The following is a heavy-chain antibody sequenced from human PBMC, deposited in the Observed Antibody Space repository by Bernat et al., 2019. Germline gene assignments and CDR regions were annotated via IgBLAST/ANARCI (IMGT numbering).Heavy chain of an antibody. D-gene: IGHD2-15*01. V-gene: IGHV1-18*01. CDR1: GYTFTSYG. J-gene: IGHJ6*03. CDR3: ARARIDCSGGSCYPKNYYYYYYMDV. Sequence: QVQLVQSGAEVKKPGALVKVSCKASGYTFTSYGISWVRQAPGQGLEWMGWISAYNGNTNYAQKLQGRVTMTTDTSTSTAYMELRSLRSDETAVYYCARARIDCSGGSCYPKNYYYYYYMDVWGKGTTVTVSS. CDR2: ISAYNGNT.